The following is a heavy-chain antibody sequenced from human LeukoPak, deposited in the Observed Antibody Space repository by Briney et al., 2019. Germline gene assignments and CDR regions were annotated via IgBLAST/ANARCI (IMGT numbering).Heavy chain of an antibody. CDR2: ISSSSYI. CDR3: ARDYYGDYYFDY. J-gene: IGHJ4*02. D-gene: IGHD4-17*01. Sequence: GGSLRLSCAASGFTFTSYTINWVRQAPGKGLEWVSSISSSSYIYYAASVKGRFTISRDNAKNSLYLQMNSLRAEDTALYYCARDYYGDYYFDYWGQGTLVTVSS. CDR1: GFTFTSYT. V-gene: IGHV3-21*01.